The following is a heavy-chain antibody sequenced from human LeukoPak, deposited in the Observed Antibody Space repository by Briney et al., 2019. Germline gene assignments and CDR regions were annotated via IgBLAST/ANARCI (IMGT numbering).Heavy chain of an antibody. V-gene: IGHV3-73*01. Sequence: GGSLRLSCAASGFTFSGSAMHWVRQASGKGLEWVGRIRSKANSYATAYAASVKGRFTISRDDSKNTAYQQMNSLKTEDTAVYYCTRPYSSGPVSGYYWGQGTLVTVSS. CDR1: GFTFSGSA. J-gene: IGHJ4*02. D-gene: IGHD6-19*01. CDR3: TRPYSSGPVSGYY. CDR2: IRSKANSYAT.